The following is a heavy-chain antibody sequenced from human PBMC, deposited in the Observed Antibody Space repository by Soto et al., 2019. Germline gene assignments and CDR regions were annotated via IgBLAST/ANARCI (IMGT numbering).Heavy chain of an antibody. V-gene: IGHV1-69*01. J-gene: IGHJ5*02. Sequence: QVQLVQSGAEVKKPGSSVKVSCKASGGTFSSYAISWVRQAPGQGLEWMGGIIPIFGTANYAQKFQGRVTITADESASTAYMELSSLRSEDTAVYYCARAYHSGYDYASGWFDPWGQGTLVTVSS. CDR1: GGTFSSYA. D-gene: IGHD5-12*01. CDR2: IIPIFGTA. CDR3: ARAYHSGYDYASGWFDP.